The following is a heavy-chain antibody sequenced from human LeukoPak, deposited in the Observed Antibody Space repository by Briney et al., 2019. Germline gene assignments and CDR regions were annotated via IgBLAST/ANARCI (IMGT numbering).Heavy chain of an antibody. V-gene: IGHV3-53*01. CDR3: ARSSRLTFDY. CDR1: GFTVSSNY. J-gene: IGHJ4*02. Sequence: GGSLRLSCAASGFTVSSNYMSWVRQAPGKGLEWVSIIYSGGSTFYADSVKGRFTISRDNAKNSLYLQMNSLRAEDTAVYYCARSSRLTFDYWGQGTLVTVSS. D-gene: IGHD6-6*01. CDR2: IYSGGST.